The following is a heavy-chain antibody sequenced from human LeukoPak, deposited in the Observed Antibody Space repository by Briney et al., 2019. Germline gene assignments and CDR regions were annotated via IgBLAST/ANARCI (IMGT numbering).Heavy chain of an antibody. J-gene: IGHJ5*02. CDR1: GGSISSGSYY. CDR2: IYTSGST. CDR3: ARGYCSSTSCYAYNWFDP. Sequence: SETLSLTCTVSGGSISSGSYYWSWIRQPAGKGLEWIGRIYTSGSTNYNPSLKSRVTISVDTSKDQFSLKLSSVTAADTAVYYCARGYCSSTSCYAYNWFDPWGQGTLVTVSS. V-gene: IGHV4-61*02. D-gene: IGHD2-2*01.